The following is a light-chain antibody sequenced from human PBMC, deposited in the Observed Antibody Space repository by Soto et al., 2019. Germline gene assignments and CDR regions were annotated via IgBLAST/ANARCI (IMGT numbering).Light chain of an antibody. CDR2: AAS. Sequence: DIQMTQNSSTLCASGGERSTSTCRASQSISSWLAWYQQKPGKAPKLLIFAASNLQRGVPARFSGSGSGTDFTLTFSSRQPEDFATYYCLQLYHYPRTFGQGTKVDIK. J-gene: IGKJ1*01. CDR3: LQLYHYPRT. CDR1: QSISSW. V-gene: IGKV1-5*01.